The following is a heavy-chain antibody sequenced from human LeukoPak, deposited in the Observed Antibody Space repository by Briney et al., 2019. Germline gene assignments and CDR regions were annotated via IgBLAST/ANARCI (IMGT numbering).Heavy chain of an antibody. Sequence: GRSLRLSCAASGFTFSSYGMHWVRQAPGKGLEWVAVLSFDGDTKYYADSVKGRFTISRDNSKNTLSLQMNSLRAEDTAVYLYASERLSAGPGYYFDYWGQGTLVTVSS. V-gene: IGHV3-33*08. J-gene: IGHJ4*02. CDR2: LSFDGDTK. D-gene: IGHD2-8*01. CDR1: GFTFSSYG. CDR3: ASERLSAGPGYYFDY.